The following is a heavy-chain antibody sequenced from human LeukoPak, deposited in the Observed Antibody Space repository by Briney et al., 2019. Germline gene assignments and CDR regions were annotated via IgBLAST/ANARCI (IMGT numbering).Heavy chain of an antibody. CDR1: GFTLSCYG. J-gene: IGHJ4*02. CDR3: AKVGCAGDY. Sequence: PGGSLRLSCAVSGFTLSCYGMHSVRQAPGKGLEWVAFIRYDGSNKYYADSVKGRFTISRDNSKNTVYLQMNSLRAEDTAVYYCAKVGCAGDYWGQGTLVTVSS. D-gene: IGHD2-15*01. CDR2: IRYDGSNK. V-gene: IGHV3-30*02.